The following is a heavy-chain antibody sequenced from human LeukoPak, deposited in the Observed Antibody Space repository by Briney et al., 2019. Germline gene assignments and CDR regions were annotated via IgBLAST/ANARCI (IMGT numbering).Heavy chain of an antibody. CDR2: LIQGGST. Sequence: PSETLSLTCAVYGGSFSGYYGSWTPNPPGRGRGGMGELIQGGSTNYNPSLKSRVTISVDTSKNQFSLKLSSVTAADTAVYYCARASSSSKGRYYYYYYYMDVWGKGTTVTVSS. V-gene: IGHV4-34*12. CDR3: ARASSSSKGRYYYYYYYMDV. CDR1: GGSFSGYY. D-gene: IGHD6-6*01. J-gene: IGHJ6*03.